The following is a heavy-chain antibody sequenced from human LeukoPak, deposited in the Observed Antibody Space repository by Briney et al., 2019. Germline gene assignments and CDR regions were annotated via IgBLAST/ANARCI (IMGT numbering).Heavy chain of an antibody. CDR2: INHSGST. CDR3: ARASLLQYYH. J-gene: IGHJ5*02. Sequence: PSETLSLTCAVYGGSFSGYYWSWIRQPPGKGLEWIGEINHSGSTNYNPSLKSRVTISVDTSKNQFPLKLSSVTAADTAVYYCARASLLQYYHWGQGTLVTVSS. CDR1: GGSFSGYY. D-gene: IGHD4-4*01. V-gene: IGHV4-34*01.